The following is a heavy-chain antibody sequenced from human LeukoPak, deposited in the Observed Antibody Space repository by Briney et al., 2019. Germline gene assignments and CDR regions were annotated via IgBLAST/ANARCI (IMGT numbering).Heavy chain of an antibody. CDR2: ISSSGSTI. J-gene: IGHJ4*02. D-gene: IGHD5-24*01. CDR3: ARAEMATNSFDY. Sequence: GGSLRLSCAASGFTFSSYEMNWVRQAPGKGLEWVSYISSSGSTIYYADSVKGRFTISRDSAKNSLYLQMNSLRAEDTAVYYCARAEMATNSFDYWGQGTLVTVSS. V-gene: IGHV3-48*03. CDR1: GFTFSSYE.